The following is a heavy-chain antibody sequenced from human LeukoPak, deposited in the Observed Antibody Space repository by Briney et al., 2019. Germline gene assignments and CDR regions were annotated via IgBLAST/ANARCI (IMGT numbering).Heavy chain of an antibody. Sequence: GGSLRLSCAASGFTFGSYAMHWVRQAPGKGLEYVSAISSNGGSTYYANSVKGRFTISRDNSKNTLYLQMGSLRAEDMAVYYCARDAGYLGIDYWGQGTLVTVSS. CDR1: GFTFGSYA. J-gene: IGHJ4*02. CDR3: ARDAGYLGIDY. CDR2: ISSNGGST. V-gene: IGHV3-64*01. D-gene: IGHD2-15*01.